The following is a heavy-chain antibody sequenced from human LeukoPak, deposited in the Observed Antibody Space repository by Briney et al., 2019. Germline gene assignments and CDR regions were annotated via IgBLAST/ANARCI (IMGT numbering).Heavy chain of an antibody. V-gene: IGHV3-53*01. J-gene: IGHJ4*02. D-gene: IGHD3-10*01. Sequence: GGSLRLSCAASWFTVSSNYMSWVRQAPGKGLEWVSVIYSGGSTYYADSVKGRFTISRDNSKNTLYLQMNSLRAEDTALYYCTRDDYYGSGSYRYWGQGTLVTVSS. CDR2: IYSGGST. CDR3: TRDDYYGSGSYRY. CDR1: WFTVSSNY.